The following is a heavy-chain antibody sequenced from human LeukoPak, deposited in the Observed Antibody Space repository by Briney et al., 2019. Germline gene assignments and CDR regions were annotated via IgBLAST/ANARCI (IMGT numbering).Heavy chain of an antibody. Sequence: SETLSLTCTVSGYSINSGHYWGWIRQPPGKGLEWIGSIFHSGNTYSNPSLKSRVTISVDTSKNQFSLKLSSVTAADTAVYYCARGRYHRGSGSYYHRVVYFDYWGQGTLVTVSS. CDR3: ARGRYHRGSGSYYHRVVYFDY. J-gene: IGHJ4*02. D-gene: IGHD3-10*01. V-gene: IGHV4-38-2*02. CDR2: IFHSGNT. CDR1: GYSINSGHY.